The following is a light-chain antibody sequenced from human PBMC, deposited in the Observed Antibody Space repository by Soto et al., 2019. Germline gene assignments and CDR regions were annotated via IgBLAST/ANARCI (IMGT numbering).Light chain of an antibody. CDR1: QSISSW. CDR3: QQYNSYPWT. V-gene: IGKV1-5*03. CDR2: KAS. Sequence: DIQMTQSTSTLSASVGDRVTITCRASQSISSWLAWYQQKPGKAPKLLIYKASSLESGVPSRFSGSGSGTEFTLTISSLQPDDFATYYCQQYNSYPWTFGQGTKVEIK. J-gene: IGKJ1*01.